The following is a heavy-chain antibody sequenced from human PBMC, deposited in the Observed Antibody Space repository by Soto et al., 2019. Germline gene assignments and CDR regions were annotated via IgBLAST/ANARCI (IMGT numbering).Heavy chain of an antibody. CDR2: INAGNGNT. Sequence: QVQFVQSGAEVKKPGASVKVSCKASGYTFTNYAMQWVRQAPGQRLEWMGWINAGNGNTKYSQKFQGRVTITRDTSANTAYMEVTSLRSEDTAVHYCARLGLAGLTDYWGQGTLVTVSS. D-gene: IGHD6-13*01. J-gene: IGHJ4*02. CDR3: ARLGLAGLTDY. V-gene: IGHV1-3*01. CDR1: GYTFTNYA.